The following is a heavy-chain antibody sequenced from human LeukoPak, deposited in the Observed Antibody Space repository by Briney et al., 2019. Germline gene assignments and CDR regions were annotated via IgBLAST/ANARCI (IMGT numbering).Heavy chain of an antibody. D-gene: IGHD6-13*01. CDR3: AGSRVAALDY. Sequence: PGGSLRLSCAASGFTFSSYGMHWVRQAPGKGLEWVAVISYDGSNKYYADSVKGRFTISRDNSKNTLYLQMNSLRAEDMALYYCAGSRVAALDYWGQGTLVTVSS. CDR2: ISYDGSNK. V-gene: IGHV3-30*03. CDR1: GFTFSSYG. J-gene: IGHJ4*02.